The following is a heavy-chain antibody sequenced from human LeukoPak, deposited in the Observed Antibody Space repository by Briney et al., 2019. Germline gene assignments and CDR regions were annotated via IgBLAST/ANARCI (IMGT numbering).Heavy chain of an antibody. Sequence: AASVKVSCKASGYTFTSYGISWVRQAPGQGLEWMGIINPSGGSTSYAQKFQGRVTMTRDTSTSTVYMELSSLRSEDTAVYYCARGEMVDIVVVPAASALYYYGMDVWGQGTTVTVSS. CDR3: ARGEMVDIVVVPAASALYYYGMDV. CDR2: INPSGGST. V-gene: IGHV1-46*01. D-gene: IGHD2-2*01. CDR1: GYTFTSYG. J-gene: IGHJ6*02.